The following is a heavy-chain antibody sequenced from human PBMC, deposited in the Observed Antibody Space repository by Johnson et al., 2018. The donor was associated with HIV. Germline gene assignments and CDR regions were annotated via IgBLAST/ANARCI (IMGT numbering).Heavy chain of an antibody. CDR3: ARERDPERGSQQSGVYAFYI. CDR2: ISYDGSIK. CDR1: GFTFSSYA. J-gene: IGHJ3*02. Sequence: QVQLVESGGGVVQPGRSLRLSCAASGFTFSSYAMHWVRQAPGKGLECVAVISYDGSIKEYADSVKGRFTISRDNSKNTLYLQMNSLRAEDTAVYYCARERDPERGSQQSGVYAFYIWGQGTMVTVS. D-gene: IGHD3-10*01. V-gene: IGHV3-30-3*01.